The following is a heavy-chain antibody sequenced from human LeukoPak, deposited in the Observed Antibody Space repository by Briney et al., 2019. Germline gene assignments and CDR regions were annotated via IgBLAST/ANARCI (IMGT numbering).Heavy chain of an antibody. J-gene: IGHJ4*02. CDR3: AKDHSGSYYFVYYFDY. CDR1: GLTFSSYG. D-gene: IGHD1-26*01. Sequence: GGTLRLSCAASGLTFSSYGMSWVRQAPGKGLEWVSAISGSGGSTYYADSVKGRFTISRDNSKNTLYLQMNSLRAEDTAVYYCAKDHSGSYYFVYYFDYWGQGTLVTVSS. V-gene: IGHV3-23*01. CDR2: ISGSGGST.